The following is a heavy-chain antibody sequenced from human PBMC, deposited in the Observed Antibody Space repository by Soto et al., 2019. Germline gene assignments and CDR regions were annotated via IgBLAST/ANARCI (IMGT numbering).Heavy chain of an antibody. V-gene: IGHV3-7*01. D-gene: IGHD2-2*01. CDR2: IKQDGSGK. CDR1: GFTLSSYW. Sequence: GGSLRLSCAASGFTLSSYWMSWVRQAPGKGLEWVANIKQDGSGKYYVDSVKGRFTISRDNAKNSLYLQMNSLRAEDTAVYYCARDYVGPAAPSYYYYYMDVWGKGTTVTVSS. J-gene: IGHJ6*03. CDR3: ARDYVGPAAPSYYYYYMDV.